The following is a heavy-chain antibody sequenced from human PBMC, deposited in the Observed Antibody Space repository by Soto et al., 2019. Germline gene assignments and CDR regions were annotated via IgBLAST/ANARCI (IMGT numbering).Heavy chain of an antibody. CDR1: GGSISSGGYY. Sequence: QVQLQESGPGLVKPSQTLSLTCTVSGGSISSGGYYWSWIRQHPGKGLEWIGYIYYSGSTYYNPSLKSRVNISVDTSKNQFSLKLSSVTAADTAVYYCARVWRPMQYEYFDLWGQGTLVTVSS. D-gene: IGHD3-9*01. CDR3: ARVWRPMQYEYFDL. V-gene: IGHV4-31*03. J-gene: IGHJ4*02. CDR2: IYYSGST.